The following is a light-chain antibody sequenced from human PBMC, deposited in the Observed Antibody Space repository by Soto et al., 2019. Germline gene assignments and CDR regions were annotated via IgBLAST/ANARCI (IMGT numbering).Light chain of an antibody. CDR3: QQRSNWPQIT. J-gene: IGKJ4*02. CDR2: DAS. CDR1: QSVSKY. Sequence: EIVLTQSPATLSLSPGERATLSCRASQSVSKYLAWYQQKPGQAPRLLIHDASNRATGIPARFSGSGSGTDFTITISSLEPEDLGVYYCQQRSNWPQITFGGGTKVEIK. V-gene: IGKV3-11*01.